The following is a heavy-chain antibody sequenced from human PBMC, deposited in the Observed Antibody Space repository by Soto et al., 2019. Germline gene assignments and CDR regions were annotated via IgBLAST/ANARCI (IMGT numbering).Heavy chain of an antibody. J-gene: IGHJ6*02. Sequence: QVQLVESGGGVVQPGRSLRLSCAASGFTFSNNAMDWVRQAPGKGLEWVAVISYDGSNKYIAESVKGRFTISRDNSKNTLFLQMNSLRAEDTAVYYCARGTTTSAFSAMEVWCQGTTVNFSS. V-gene: IGHV3-30-3*01. CDR2: ISYDGSNK. CDR3: ARGTTTSAFSAMEV. D-gene: IGHD1-1*01. CDR1: GFTFSNNA.